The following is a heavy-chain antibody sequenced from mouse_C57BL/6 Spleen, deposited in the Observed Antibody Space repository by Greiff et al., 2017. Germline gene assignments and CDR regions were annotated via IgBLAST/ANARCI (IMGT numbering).Heavy chain of an antibody. CDR2: ISDGGSYT. V-gene: IGHV5-4*01. D-gene: IGHD2-10*01. Sequence: EVKLMESGGGLVKPGGSLKLSCAASGFTFSSYAMSWVRQTPEKRLEWVATISDGGSYTYYPDNVKGRFTISRDNAKNNLYLQMSHLKSEDTAMYYCARDGILLAWFAYWGQGTLVTVSA. J-gene: IGHJ3*01. CDR1: GFTFSSYA. CDR3: ARDGILLAWFAY.